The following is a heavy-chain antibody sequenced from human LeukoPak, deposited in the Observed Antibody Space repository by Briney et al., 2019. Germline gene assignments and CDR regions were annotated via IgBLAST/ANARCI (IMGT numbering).Heavy chain of an antibody. V-gene: IGHV3-23*01. CDR2: IPASGGST. CDR1: GFSFSSNV. Sequence: GGSLRLSCAASGFSFSSNVMIWVRQAPGKGLEWVSSIPASGGSTYYADSVKGRFTISRDNSKNSLYLQMNSLRAEDTAVYYCANLLLGYCSRTSCYSFDDWGRGILVTVSS. J-gene: IGHJ4*02. CDR3: ANLLLGYCSRTSCYSFDD. D-gene: IGHD2-2*01.